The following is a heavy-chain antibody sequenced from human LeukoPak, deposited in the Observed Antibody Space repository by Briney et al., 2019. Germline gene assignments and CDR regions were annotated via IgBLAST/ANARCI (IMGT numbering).Heavy chain of an antibody. CDR1: GFTFSSYA. V-gene: IGHV3-23*01. CDR2: ISGSGGST. D-gene: IGHD3-10*01. J-gene: IGHJ4*02. CDR3: AKGIGYYGSGSSHYFDY. Sequence: PGGSLRLSCAASGFTFSSYAMSWVRQAPGEGPEWVSAISGSGGSTYYADSVKGRFTISRDNSKNTLYLQMNSLRAEDTAVYYCAKGIGYYGSGSSHYFDYWGQGTLVTVSS.